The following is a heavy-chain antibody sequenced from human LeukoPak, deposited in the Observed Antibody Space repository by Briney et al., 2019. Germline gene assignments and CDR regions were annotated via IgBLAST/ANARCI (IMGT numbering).Heavy chain of an antibody. Sequence: GGSLRLSCEGSGFSFSTSAMHWVRQDPGKGLEWVAIVLYDGSDTHHSDSVRGRFVISRDNSRNTLYLQMNSLRPEDTAVYYCARAPTRAYSDYFDSWGQGTLVTVSS. CDR2: VLYDGSDT. CDR1: GFSFSTSA. CDR3: ARAPTRAYSDYFDS. J-gene: IGHJ4*02. V-gene: IGHV3-30*09. D-gene: IGHD5-12*01.